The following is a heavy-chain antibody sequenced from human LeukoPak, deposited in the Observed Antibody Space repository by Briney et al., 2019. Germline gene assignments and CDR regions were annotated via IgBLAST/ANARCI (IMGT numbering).Heavy chain of an antibody. CDR2: ISGSGGST. D-gene: IGHD1-26*01. J-gene: IGHJ4*02. CDR3: AKDSSYSGYYFDY. Sequence: GGSLRLSCAASGFTFSSYAMSWVRQAPGKGLEWVSAISGSGGSTYYADSVKGRFTISRDSSKNTLYLQMNSLRAEDTAVYYCAKDSSYSGYYFDYWGQGTLVTVSS. V-gene: IGHV3-23*01. CDR1: GFTFSSYA.